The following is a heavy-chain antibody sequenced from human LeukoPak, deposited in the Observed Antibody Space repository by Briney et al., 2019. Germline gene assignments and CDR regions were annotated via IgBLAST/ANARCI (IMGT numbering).Heavy chain of an antibody. CDR2: IYYSGST. V-gene: IGHV4-59*01. J-gene: IGHJ4*02. Sequence: SEALSVTRTVPGGSISSYYWSWMRQPPGKGREWIGYIYYSGSTNYNPSIQCRVAISVDTTKNQFSLKLNSVTAAATAVYYCAREYIEYNYDSYFDYWGQGTLVTVSS. CDR1: GGSISSYY. CDR3: AREYIEYNYDSYFDY. D-gene: IGHD3-22*01.